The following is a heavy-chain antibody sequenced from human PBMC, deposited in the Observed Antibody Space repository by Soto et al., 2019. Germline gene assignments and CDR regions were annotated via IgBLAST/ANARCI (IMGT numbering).Heavy chain of an antibody. CDR3: ARIQDYVWGSYPYDV. Sequence: SGPTLVNPTESLTLTCTVSGFSLNDARVGVSWIRQPPGRALEWLAHIFSNDEKSYSTSLYNRLTISKDTSKSQVVLTMTNMGPVDTATYFCARIQDYVWGSYPYDVWGQGSLVTVSS. D-gene: IGHD3-16*02. V-gene: IGHV2-26*01. J-gene: IGHJ4*02. CDR1: GFSLNDARVG. CDR2: IFSNDEK.